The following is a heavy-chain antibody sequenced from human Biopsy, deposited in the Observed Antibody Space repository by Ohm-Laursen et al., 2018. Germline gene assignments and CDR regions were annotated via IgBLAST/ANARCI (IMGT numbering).Heavy chain of an antibody. CDR1: GGSVRSPDHR. V-gene: IGHV4-61*08. D-gene: IGHD3-10*01. CDR2: IYYSWTT. J-gene: IGHJ4*02. CDR3: VRAYFYGMGTSNYFLDS. Sequence: SETLSLTCAVSGGSVRSPDHRWNWVRRAPGKGLEWIGNIYYSWTTLYNPSLSGRVTMDLDRSTNQFSLKLKSVTSADTAVYFCVRAYFYGMGTSNYFLDSWGQGALVTVSS.